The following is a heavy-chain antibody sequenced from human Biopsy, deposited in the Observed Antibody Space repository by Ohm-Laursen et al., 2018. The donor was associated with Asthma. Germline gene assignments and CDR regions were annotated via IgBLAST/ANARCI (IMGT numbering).Heavy chain of an antibody. CDR3: ASDFPKDYVRYNFQF. Sequence: ASVKVSCKISGCSLTDLSMHWVRQAPGQGLEWMGGHDHEEGGTVNARRFQGRVTMTEDTSTGTAYMELSSLSSDDTAVYYCASDFPKDYVRYNFQFWGQGTLVTVSS. V-gene: IGHV1-24*01. CDR2: HDHEEGGT. CDR1: GCSLTDLS. J-gene: IGHJ4*02. D-gene: IGHD4-17*01.